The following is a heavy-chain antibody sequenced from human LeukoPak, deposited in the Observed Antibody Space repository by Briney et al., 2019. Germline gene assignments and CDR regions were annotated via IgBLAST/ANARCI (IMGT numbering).Heavy chain of an antibody. D-gene: IGHD3-10*01. CDR2: IYWNDDK. CDR1: GFSPSTSGVG. V-gene: IGHV2-5*01. CDR3: AHSTYYYGSGSYEFDY. J-gene: IGHJ4*02. Sequence: SGPTLVKPTQTLTLTCTFSGFSPSTSGVGVGWIRQPPGKALEWLALIYWNDDKRYSPSLKSRLTITKDTSKNQVVLTMTNMDPVDTATYYCAHSTYYYGSGSYEFDYWGQGTLVTVSS.